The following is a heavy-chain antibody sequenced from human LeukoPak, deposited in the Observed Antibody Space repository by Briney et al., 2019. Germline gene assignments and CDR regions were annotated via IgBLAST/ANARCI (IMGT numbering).Heavy chain of an antibody. J-gene: IGHJ6*02. V-gene: IGHV1-8*01. CDR2: MNPNSGNT. Sequence: ASVKVSCKASGYTFTSYDINWVRQATGQGLEWMGWMNPNSGNTGYAQKFQGRVTMTRNTSINTAYMELSSLRSEDTAVYYCARRVTASGSYYYYGMDVWGQGTTVTVSS. D-gene: IGHD6-13*01. CDR3: ARRVTASGSYYYYGMDV. CDR1: GYTFTSYD.